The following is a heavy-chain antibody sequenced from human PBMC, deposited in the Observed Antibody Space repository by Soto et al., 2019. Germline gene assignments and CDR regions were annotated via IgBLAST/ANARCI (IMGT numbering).Heavy chain of an antibody. CDR2: INPNSGGT. D-gene: IGHD3-9*01. V-gene: IGHV1-2*02. Sequence: ASLKVSCKASGYTFTGYYMHWVRQAPGQGLEWMGWINPNSGGTNYAQKFQGRVTVTRDTSISTAYMELSRLRSDDTAVYYCARDRDYDILTGYYPLAFDIWGQGTMVTISS. J-gene: IGHJ3*02. CDR1: GYTFTGYY. CDR3: ARDRDYDILTGYYPLAFDI.